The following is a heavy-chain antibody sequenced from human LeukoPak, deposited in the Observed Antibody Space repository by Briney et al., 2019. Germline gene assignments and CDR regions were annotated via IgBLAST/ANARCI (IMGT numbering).Heavy chain of an antibody. J-gene: IGHJ4*02. CDR2: ISGSGGST. D-gene: IGHD6-19*01. CDR3: AKRYNSGWSSAFDY. CDR1: GFTFSSYG. Sequence: GGSLRLSCAASGFTFSSYGMSWVRQAPGKGLEWVSGISGSGGSTYYADSVKGRFTISRDNSKNTLYLQMNSLRAEDTAVYYCAKRYNSGWSSAFDYWGQGTLVTVSS. V-gene: IGHV3-23*01.